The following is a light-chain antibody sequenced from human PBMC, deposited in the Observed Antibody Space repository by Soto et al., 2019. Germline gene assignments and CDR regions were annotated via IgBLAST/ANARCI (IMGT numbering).Light chain of an antibody. Sequence: SPAAVSASNIDRVTITCLASQSISSWLAWYQQKPGKAPKLLIYDASSLESGVPSRFSGSGSGTEFTLTISSLQPDDFATYYCQHYNSFSNTFGQGTRLEIK. V-gene: IGKV1-5*01. CDR1: QSISSW. CDR3: QHYNSFSNT. CDR2: DAS. J-gene: IGKJ5*01.